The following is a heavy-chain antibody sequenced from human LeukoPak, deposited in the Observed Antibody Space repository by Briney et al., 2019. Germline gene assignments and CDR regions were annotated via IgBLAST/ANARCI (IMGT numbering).Heavy chain of an antibody. V-gene: IGHV1-18*01. CDR3: ARVGVVPAATFFDY. CDR2: ISAYNGNT. J-gene: IGHJ4*02. CDR1: GYIVTDLS. D-gene: IGHD2-2*01. Sequence: ASVKVSCKVSGYIVTDLSMFWVRQAPGKGLEWMGWISAYNGNTNYAQKLQGRVTMTTDTSTSTAYMELRSLRSDDTAVYYCARVGVVPAATFFDYWGQGTLVTVSS.